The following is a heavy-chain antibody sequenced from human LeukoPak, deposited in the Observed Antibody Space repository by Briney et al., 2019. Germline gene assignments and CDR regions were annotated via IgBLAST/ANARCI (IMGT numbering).Heavy chain of an antibody. D-gene: IGHD3-22*01. CDR1: GGSISNSNHY. J-gene: IGHJ4*02. V-gene: IGHV4-39*07. CDR3: AGASYDSSGVY. Sequence: SETLSLTCTVSGGSISNSNHYWGWVRQPPGKGLEWLGTIYYSGNTNYNPSLKSRVTVSVDTSKNQFSLKLSSVTAADTAVYYCAGASYDSSGVYWGQGTLVTVSS. CDR2: IYYSGNT.